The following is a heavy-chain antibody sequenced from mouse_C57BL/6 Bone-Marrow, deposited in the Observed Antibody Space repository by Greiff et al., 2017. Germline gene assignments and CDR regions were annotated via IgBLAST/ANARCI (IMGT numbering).Heavy chain of an antibody. D-gene: IGHD4-1*01. CDR1: GFTFSDYG. CDR3: ARDSNFDAMDY. CDR2: ISSGSSTI. J-gene: IGHJ4*01. V-gene: IGHV5-17*01. Sequence: VQLKESGGGLVKPGGSLKLSCAASGFTFSDYGMHWVRQAPEKGLEWVAYISSGSSTIYYADTVKGRFTISRDNAKNTLFLQMTSLRSEDTAMYYCARDSNFDAMDYWGQGTSVTVSS.